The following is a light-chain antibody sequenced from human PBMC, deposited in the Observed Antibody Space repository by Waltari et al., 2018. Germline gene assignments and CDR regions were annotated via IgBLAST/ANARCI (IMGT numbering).Light chain of an antibody. CDR3: QQYGNSPFA. J-gene: IGKJ5*01. Sequence: EIVLTQSPGTLSLSPGERVTLSCRASQSLSGDYVAWYQQKHGQAPRLLFYDVSRRATGVPDRFSASGSGTDFTLTISRLEPGDFAVYYCQQYGNSPFAFGQGTRLEIK. V-gene: IGKV3-20*01. CDR2: DVS. CDR1: QSLSGDY.